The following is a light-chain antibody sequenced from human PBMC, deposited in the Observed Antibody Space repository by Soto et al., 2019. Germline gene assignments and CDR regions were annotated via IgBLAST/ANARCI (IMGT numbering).Light chain of an antibody. J-gene: IGKJ1*01. CDR3: QQYNSYWT. CDR1: QSISTW. Sequence: DIQMTQSPSTQSASVGDRVTITCRASQSISTWLAWYQQKPGKAPKLLIYKASSLESGVPSRFSGSGSGTEFTLNISSLQPDDFATYYCQQYNSYWTFGQGTKVEIK. CDR2: KAS. V-gene: IGKV1-5*03.